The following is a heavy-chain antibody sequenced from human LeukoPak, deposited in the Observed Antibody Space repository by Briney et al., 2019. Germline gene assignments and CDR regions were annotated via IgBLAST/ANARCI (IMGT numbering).Heavy chain of an antibody. CDR3: ARATDYYDSSGPRGAFDI. D-gene: IGHD3-22*01. Sequence: ASVKVSCKASGYTFTTYGISWVRQAPGQGLEWMGWISPYNGNTNYAQKLQGRVTMTRDTSTSTVYMELSSLRSEDTAVYYCARATDYYDSSGPRGAFDIWGQGTMVTVSS. CDR2: ISPYNGNT. J-gene: IGHJ3*02. CDR1: GYTFTTYG. V-gene: IGHV1-18*01.